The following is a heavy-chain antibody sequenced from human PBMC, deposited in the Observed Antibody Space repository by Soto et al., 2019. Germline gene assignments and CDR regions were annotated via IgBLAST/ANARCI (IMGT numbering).Heavy chain of an antibody. CDR3: ARITTPAGPYYSYGMDL. Sequence: GPKPGNPTHPLTQTCTFSGSPLLNNGKGVSWIRQPPGKALEWLALIDWDDDKYYSTSLKTRLTISKDTSKNQVVLTMTNMDPVDTATYYCARITTPAGPYYSYGMDLWGQGTTVPVS. CDR2: IDWDDDK. J-gene: IGHJ6*02. V-gene: IGHV2-70*13. D-gene: IGHD2-2*01. CDR1: GSPLLNNGKG.